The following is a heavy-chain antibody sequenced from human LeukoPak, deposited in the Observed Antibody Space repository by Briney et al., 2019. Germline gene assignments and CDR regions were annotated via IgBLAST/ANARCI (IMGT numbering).Heavy chain of an antibody. CDR2: IYHSGST. CDR1: GGSISSSNW. J-gene: IGHJ4*02. Sequence: SGTLSLTCAVSGGSISSSNWWSWVRQPPGKGLEWIGEIYHSGSTNYNPSLKSRVTISVDKSKNQFSLKLSSVTAADTAVYYCARRAPLGVVSIRGYYFDYWGQGTLVTVSS. CDR3: ARRAPLGVVSIRGYYFDY. V-gene: IGHV4-4*02. D-gene: IGHD3-3*01.